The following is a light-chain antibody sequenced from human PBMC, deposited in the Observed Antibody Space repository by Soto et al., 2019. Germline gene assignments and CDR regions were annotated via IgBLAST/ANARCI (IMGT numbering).Light chain of an antibody. V-gene: IGKV3-20*01. J-gene: IGKJ1*01. CDR3: HXYGSSPQT. CDR1: QGVSSSF. Sequence: VMTQSPATLAVSPGDSATLPCKGSQGVSSSFLAWYQQKTGQAPRILIYGESTRATGIADRFSGSGSGTAFTLTITRLEPEDFAVYFCHXYGSSPQTCGQGTKVDIK. CDR2: GES.